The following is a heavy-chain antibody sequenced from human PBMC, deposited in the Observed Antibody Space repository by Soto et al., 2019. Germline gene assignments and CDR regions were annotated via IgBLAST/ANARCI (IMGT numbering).Heavy chain of an antibody. Sequence: GGSLRLSCAASGFTFSSYWMSWVRQAPGRGLEWLTKIKQDGTDKYYVDSVRGRFTISRDNAKNSLYLQMNSLRAEDTALYHCARGRGDRHYYYYYMDVWGKGTTVTVSS. D-gene: IGHD2-21*01. J-gene: IGHJ6*03. CDR3: ARGRGDRHYYYYYMDV. CDR2: IKQDGTDK. CDR1: GFTFSSYW. V-gene: IGHV3-7*05.